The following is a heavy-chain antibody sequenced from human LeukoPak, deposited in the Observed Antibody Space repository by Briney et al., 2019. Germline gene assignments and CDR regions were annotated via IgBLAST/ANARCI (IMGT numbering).Heavy chain of an antibody. CDR3: ARGDIVVVPAARPLDP. Sequence: PSETQSLTCAVYGGSFSGYYWGWIRQPPGKGLEWIGEINHSGSTNYNPSLKGRVTISVDTSKNQFSLKLSSVTAADTAVYYCARGDIVVVPAARPLDPWGQGTLVTVSS. J-gene: IGHJ5*02. D-gene: IGHD2-2*01. V-gene: IGHV4-34*01. CDR2: INHSGST. CDR1: GGSFSGYY.